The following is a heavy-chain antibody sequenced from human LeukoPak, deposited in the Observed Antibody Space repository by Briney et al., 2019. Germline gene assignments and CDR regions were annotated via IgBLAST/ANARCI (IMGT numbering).Heavy chain of an antibody. V-gene: IGHV3-21*01. CDR3: ARVQGERRDY. D-gene: IGHD3-16*01. J-gene: IGHJ4*02. CDR1: GFTFRTYT. Sequence: GGSLRLSCAASGFTFRTYTMNWVRQAPGKGLEWVSSIGGSSSFVFYADSVKGGFTISRDNAKNSLYLQMDSLRVEDTAMYYCARVQGERRDYWGQGTLVTVSS. CDR2: IGGSSSFV.